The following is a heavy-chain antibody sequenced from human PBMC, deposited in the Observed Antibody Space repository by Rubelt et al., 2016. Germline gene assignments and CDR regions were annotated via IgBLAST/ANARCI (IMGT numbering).Heavy chain of an antibody. V-gene: IGHV4-39*01. CDR3: WGGFGELLNPDYFDY. CDR2: IYYSGST. D-gene: IGHD3-10*01. Sequence: IYYSGSTYYNPFLKSRVTISVDTSKNQFSLKLSSVTAADTAVYYCWGGFGELLNPDYFDYWGQGTLVTVSS. J-gene: IGHJ4*02.